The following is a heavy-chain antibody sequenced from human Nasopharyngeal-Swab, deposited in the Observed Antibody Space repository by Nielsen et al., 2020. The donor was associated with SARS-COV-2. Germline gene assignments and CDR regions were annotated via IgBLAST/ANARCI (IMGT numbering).Heavy chain of an antibody. D-gene: IGHD4-17*01. CDR2: IWYDGSRK. CDR1: GFTFSSYH. V-gene: IGHV3-33*01. CDR3: ARGGPYGDYEPFDY. J-gene: IGHJ4*02. Sequence: GESLKISCAASGFTFSSYHMHWVRQAPGKGLEWVALIWYDGSRKYYADSVKGRFTISRDNSKNTLFLQMNSLRDEDTAVYYCARGGPYGDYEPFDYWGQGTLVTVSS.